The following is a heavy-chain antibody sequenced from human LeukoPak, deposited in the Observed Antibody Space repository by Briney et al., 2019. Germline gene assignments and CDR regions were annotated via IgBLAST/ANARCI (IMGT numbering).Heavy chain of an antibody. J-gene: IGHJ3*02. CDR2: IYYSGST. V-gene: IGHV4-30-4*08. CDR3: ARFSGSYAFDI. D-gene: IGHD3-10*01. Sequence: SQTLSLTCTVSGGSISSGDYYWSWIRQPPGKGLEWIGYIYYSGSTNYNPSLKSRVTISVDTSKNQFSLKLSSVTAADTAVYYCARFSGSYAFDIWGQGTMVTVSS. CDR1: GGSISSGDYY.